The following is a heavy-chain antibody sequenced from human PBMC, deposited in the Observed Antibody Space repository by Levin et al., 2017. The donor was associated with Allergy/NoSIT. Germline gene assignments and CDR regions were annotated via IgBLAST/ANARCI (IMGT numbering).Heavy chain of an antibody. CDR1: GFTFGGYA. V-gene: IGHV3-49*03. D-gene: IGHD3-16*01. CDR2: IRSKTYGATT. CDR3: TRGGGSVDY. J-gene: IGHJ4*02. Sequence: GGSLRLSCTASGFTFGGYAMSWFRQAPGKGLEWVGLIRSKTYGATTEYAASVKGRFTISRDDSKSIAYLQMNSLKTEDTAVYYCTRGGGSVDYWGQGTLVTVSS.